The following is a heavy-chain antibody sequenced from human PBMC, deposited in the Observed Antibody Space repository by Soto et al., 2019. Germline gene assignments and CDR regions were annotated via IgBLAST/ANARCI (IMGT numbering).Heavy chain of an antibody. V-gene: IGHV4-34*01. J-gene: IGHJ4*02. Sequence: SETLSLTCAVYGGSFSGYYWSWIRQPPGKGLEWIGDIYYTGSTRYNPSLRSRLTISLDTSKNQFSLQLNSVSAADTAVYYCARDRSNSPDFFDYWGQGALVTVSS. CDR3: ARDRSNSPDFFDY. CDR2: IYYTGST. CDR1: GGSFSGYY. D-gene: IGHD6-6*01.